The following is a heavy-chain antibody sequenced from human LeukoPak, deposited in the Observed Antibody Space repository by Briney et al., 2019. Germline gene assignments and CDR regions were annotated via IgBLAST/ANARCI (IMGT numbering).Heavy chain of an antibody. V-gene: IGHV3-48*01. CDR3: ARSPPSYYYGMDV. CDR2: ISSSSSTI. J-gene: IGHJ6*02. Sequence: GGSLRLSCAASGFTFSSYSMNWVRQAPGKGLEWVSYISSSSSTIYYADSVKGRFTISRDNSKNTLYLQMNSLRAEDTAVYYCARSPPSYYYGMDVWGQGTTVTVSS. CDR1: GFTFSSYS.